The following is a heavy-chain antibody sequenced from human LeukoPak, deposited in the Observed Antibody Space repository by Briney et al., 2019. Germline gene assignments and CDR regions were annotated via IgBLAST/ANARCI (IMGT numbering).Heavy chain of an antibody. V-gene: IGHV4-39*01. J-gene: IGHJ4*02. D-gene: IGHD5-18*01. CDR2: IYYSKNT. CDR1: GGSISSSSAY. Sequence: SETLSLTCTVSGGSISSSSAYWGXIRQPXGKGLEWIGSIYYSKNTYYNPSLKSRVTISADTSKNQFSLTLGSVSATDTAVYYCVSPRGFSYGYFDYWGQGTLVTVSS. CDR3: VSPRGFSYGYFDY.